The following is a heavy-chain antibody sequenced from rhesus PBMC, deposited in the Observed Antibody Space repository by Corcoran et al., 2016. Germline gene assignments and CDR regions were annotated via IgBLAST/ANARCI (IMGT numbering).Heavy chain of an antibody. CDR1: GGSISGYYY. J-gene: IGHJ6*01. V-gene: IGHV4-73*01. CDR3: ARDFIDIWTGLNTYGLDS. D-gene: IGHD3-3*01. Sequence: QVQLQQWGEGLVKPSETLSLTCAVYGGSISGYYYWSWIRQPPGKGLEWIGYIYGNRASTTSNPSLKKRVTISKDTSKNQFSLKLSSVTAADTAVYYCARDFIDIWTGLNTYGLDSWGQGVVVTVSS. CDR2: IYGNRAST.